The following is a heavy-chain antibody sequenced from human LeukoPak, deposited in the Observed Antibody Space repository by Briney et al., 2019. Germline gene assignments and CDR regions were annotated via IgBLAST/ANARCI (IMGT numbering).Heavy chain of an antibody. CDR3: ARDPLGYCSSTSCYTY. J-gene: IGHJ4*02. CDR2: IYTSGST. V-gene: IGHV4-61*02. D-gene: IGHD2-2*02. CDR1: GGSISSGSYY. Sequence: SETLSLTCTVSGGSISSGSYYWSWIRQPAGKGLEWIGRIYTSGSTNYNPSLKSRVTISVDTSKNQFSLKLSSVTAADTAVYYCARDPLGYCSSTSCYTYWGQGTLVTVSS.